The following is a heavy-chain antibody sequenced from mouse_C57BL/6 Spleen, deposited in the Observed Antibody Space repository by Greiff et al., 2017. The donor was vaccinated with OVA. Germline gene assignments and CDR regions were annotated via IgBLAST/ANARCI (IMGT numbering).Heavy chain of an antibody. D-gene: IGHD2-4*01. CDR3: TYDYEDAC. V-gene: IGHV1-15*01. CDR1: GYTFTDYE. Sequence: VQLQQSGAELVRPGASVTLSCKASGYTFTDYEMHWVKQTPVHGLEWIGAIDPETGGTAYNQKFKGKAILTADKSSSTAYMELRSLTSEDSAVYYCTYDYEDACWGQGTLVTVSA. J-gene: IGHJ3*01. CDR2: IDPETGGT.